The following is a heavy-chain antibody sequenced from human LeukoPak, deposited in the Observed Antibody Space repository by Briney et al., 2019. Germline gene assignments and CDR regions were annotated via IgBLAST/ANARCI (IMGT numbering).Heavy chain of an antibody. D-gene: IGHD1-26*01. CDR1: GFTFYNYW. CDR2: IKQDGSEK. CDR3: ARVSGGFGTYRVDY. V-gene: IGHV3-7*01. J-gene: IGHJ4*02. Sequence: GGSLGLSCAASGFTFYNYWMTWVRQVPGKGLEWVANIKQDGSEKYYLGSVRGRFTISRDNTENSLYLQMNSLRADDTAVYYCARVSGGFGTYRVDYWSQGTVVTVSS.